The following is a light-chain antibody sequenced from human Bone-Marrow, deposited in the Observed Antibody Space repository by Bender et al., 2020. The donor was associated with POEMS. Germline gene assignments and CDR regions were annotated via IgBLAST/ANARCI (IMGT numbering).Light chain of an antibody. CDR1: SSDVGSYNL. J-gene: IGLJ1*01. CDR2: EVT. Sequence: QSALTQPASVSGSPGQSITISCTGTSSDVGSYNLVSWYQQHPGKAPKLLIFEVTKGPPGVSDRFSGSKSGNTASLTISGLQAEDEADYYCCSYVGSSTFYVFGTGTKVTVL. V-gene: IGLV2-23*02. CDR3: CSYVGSSTFYV.